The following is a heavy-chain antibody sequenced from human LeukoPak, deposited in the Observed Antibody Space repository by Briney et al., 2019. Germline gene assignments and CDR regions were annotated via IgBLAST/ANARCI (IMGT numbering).Heavy chain of an antibody. CDR3: ATGGTRAATGRMGF. J-gene: IGHJ4*02. Sequence: TGGSLRLSCAASGFTFSSYWMHWVRQAPGKGLVWVSRINSDGSGTRYADSVKGRFTISRDNSKNTVYLQMNSLRAEDTAVYYCATGGTRAATGRMGFWGQGTLVTVSS. CDR2: INSDGSGT. D-gene: IGHD6-25*01. V-gene: IGHV3-74*01. CDR1: GFTFSSYW.